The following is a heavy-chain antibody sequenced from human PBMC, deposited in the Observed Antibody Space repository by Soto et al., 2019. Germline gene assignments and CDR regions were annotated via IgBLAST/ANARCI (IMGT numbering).Heavy chain of an antibody. CDR3: ARGLPRPYSSSWYMEGIYTSFDP. CDR1: GGSISSYY. Sequence: PSENLSLTFTVPGGSISSYYWRWIRLPPLPVLEWMGYIYYSGSTNYSPSLKSRVTISVATSKNQFSLKLSSVTAADTAVYYCARGLPRPYSSSWYMEGIYTSFDPWGQGTLPTDSS. CDR2: IYYSGST. D-gene: IGHD6-13*01. V-gene: IGHV4-59*01. J-gene: IGHJ5*02.